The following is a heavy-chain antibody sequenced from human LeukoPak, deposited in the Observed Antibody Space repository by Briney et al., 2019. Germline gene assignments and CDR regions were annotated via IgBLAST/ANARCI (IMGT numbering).Heavy chain of an antibody. CDR3: AKGASNYYDSSGYYYPFDY. CDR2: ISGSGNHT. J-gene: IGHJ4*02. Sequence: GGSLRLSCAASGFTFSSYAMSWVRQAPGKGLEWVSAISGSGNHTYYADSVKGRFTISRDNSKNTLYLQMNSLRAEDTAVYYCAKGASNYYDSSGYYYPFDYWGQGTLVTVSS. V-gene: IGHV3-23*01. CDR1: GFTFSSYA. D-gene: IGHD3-22*01.